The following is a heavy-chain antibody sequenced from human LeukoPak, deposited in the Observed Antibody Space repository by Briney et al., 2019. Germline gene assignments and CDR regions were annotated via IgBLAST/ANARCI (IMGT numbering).Heavy chain of an antibody. CDR1: GFTFINHA. Sequence: PGGSLRLSCAASGFTFINHAMTWVRQAPGQGLEWVSAIGGSGGGIYYADSVKGRFTISRDNPKKTLYLQMNSLRAADTAVYYCATRGDYDILTGFGYWGQGTLVTVSS. CDR3: ATRGDYDILTGFGY. D-gene: IGHD3-9*01. J-gene: IGHJ4*02. V-gene: IGHV3-23*01. CDR2: IGGSGGGI.